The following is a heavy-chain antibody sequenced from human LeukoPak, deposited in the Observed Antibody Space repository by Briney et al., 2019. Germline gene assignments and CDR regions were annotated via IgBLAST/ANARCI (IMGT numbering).Heavy chain of an antibody. CDR3: ARAGGFFSPFGY. D-gene: IGHD3-3*01. Sequence: PSETLSLTCTVSGGSISSGGYYWSWIRQHPGKGLEWIGYIYYSGSTYYNPSLKSRVTISVDTSKNQFSLKLSSVTAADTAVYYCARAGGFFSPFGYWGQGTLVIVSS. CDR1: GGSISSGGYY. CDR2: IYYSGST. J-gene: IGHJ4*02. V-gene: IGHV4-31*03.